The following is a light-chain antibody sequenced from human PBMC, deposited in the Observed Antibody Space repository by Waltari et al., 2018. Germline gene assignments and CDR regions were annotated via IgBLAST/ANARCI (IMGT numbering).Light chain of an antibody. CDR3: SSYAGSNSHV. Sequence: QSALTQPPSASGSPGQSVTMSCTGTSSDVGGYNYVPWYQQPPAAVPNLIIYEVSERPSGVPHVFSGYKSGKTASLTVSGLQAEDEADYYCSSYAGSNSHVFGTGTRVTVL. V-gene: IGLV2-8*01. J-gene: IGLJ1*01. CDR1: SSDVGGYNY. CDR2: EVS.